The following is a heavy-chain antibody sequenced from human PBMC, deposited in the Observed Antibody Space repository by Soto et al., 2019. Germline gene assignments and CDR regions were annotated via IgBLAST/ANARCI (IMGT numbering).Heavy chain of an antibody. CDR3: ARRRYSSGWYPTDY. Sequence: PGESLKISCKGSGYIFTDYWIAWVRQMPGKAPEWMGIIYPGDSDTRYSPSFKGQVTISADKSINTAYLQWSSLKALDTAMYYCARRRYSSGWYPTDYWGQGTLVTVSS. D-gene: IGHD6-19*01. J-gene: IGHJ4*02. V-gene: IGHV5-51*01. CDR1: GYIFTDYW. CDR2: IYPGDSDT.